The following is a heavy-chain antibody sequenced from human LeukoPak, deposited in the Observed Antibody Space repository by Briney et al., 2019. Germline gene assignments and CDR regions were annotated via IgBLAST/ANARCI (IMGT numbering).Heavy chain of an antibody. J-gene: IGHJ4*02. D-gene: IGHD6-13*01. V-gene: IGHV4-59*01. Sequence: SETLSLTCTVSGGSISSYYWSWIRQPPGKGLEWIGYIYYSGSTNYNPSLKSRVTISVDTSKNQFSQKLSSVTAADTAVYYCARAAGGSLPYFDYWGQGTLVTVSS. CDR3: ARAAGGSLPYFDY. CDR2: IYYSGST. CDR1: GGSISSYY.